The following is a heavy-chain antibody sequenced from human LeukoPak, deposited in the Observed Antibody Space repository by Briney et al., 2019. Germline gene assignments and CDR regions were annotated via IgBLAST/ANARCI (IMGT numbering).Heavy chain of an antibody. CDR1: GGSMSSYS. Sequence: SETLSLTCTVSGGSMSSYSWSWIRQPPGEGLEWIGFIYYSGSTNYNPSLKSRVTISVDTSKNQFSLKVNSVTAADTAVYYCAREGGPYRPLDYTGQGLLVTVSS. CDR3: AREGGPYRPLDY. V-gene: IGHV4-59*12. CDR2: IYYSGST. J-gene: IGHJ4*02.